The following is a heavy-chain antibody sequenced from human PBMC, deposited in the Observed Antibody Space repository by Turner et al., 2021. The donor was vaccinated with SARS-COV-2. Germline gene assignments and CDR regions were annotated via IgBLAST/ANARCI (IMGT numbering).Heavy chain of an antibody. J-gene: IGHJ5*02. CDR2: IGTAGDT. D-gene: IGHD3-22*01. V-gene: IGHV3-13*04. CDR3: ARGYYDSSGYRNWFDP. Sequence: EVQLVESGGGLVQPGGYLRLSCAASGFTFSSYDMHWVRQATGKGLEWVSAIGTAGDTYYPGSVKGRFTISRENAKNSLYLQMNSLRAGDTAVYYCARGYYDSSGYRNWFDPWGQGTLVTVSS. CDR1: GFTFSSYD.